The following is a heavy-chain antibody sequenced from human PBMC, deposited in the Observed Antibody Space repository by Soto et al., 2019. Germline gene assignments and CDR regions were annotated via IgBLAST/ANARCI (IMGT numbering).Heavy chain of an antibody. CDR1: GGSISSGGYY. Sequence: QVQLQESGPGLVKPSQTLSLTCTVSGGSISSGGYYWSWIRQHPGKGLEWIGYIYYSGSTYYNPSLKSRVTISVDTSKNQFSLKLSSVTAADTAVYYCARDIADDSSGYYDCWGREPWSPSPQ. CDR2: IYYSGST. CDR3: ARDIADDSSGYYDC. J-gene: IGHJ4*02. V-gene: IGHV4-31*03. D-gene: IGHD3-22*01.